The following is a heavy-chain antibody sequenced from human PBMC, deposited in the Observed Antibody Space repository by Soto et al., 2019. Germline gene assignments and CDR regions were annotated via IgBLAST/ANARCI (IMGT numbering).Heavy chain of an antibody. J-gene: IGHJ4*02. V-gene: IGHV4-39*01. D-gene: IGHD6-19*01. CDR3: ARKEWLVNFNLDGTFDY. CDR2: IYYSGST. Sequence: ETLSLTCTVSGGSISSSSYYWGWIRQPPGKGLEWIGSIYYSGSTYYNPSLKSRVTISVGTSKNQFSLKLSSVTAADTAVYYCARKEWLVNFNLDGTFDYWGQGTLVTVSS. CDR1: GGSISSSSYY.